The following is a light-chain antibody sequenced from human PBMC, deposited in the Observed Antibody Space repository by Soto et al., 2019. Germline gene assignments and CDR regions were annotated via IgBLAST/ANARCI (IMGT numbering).Light chain of an antibody. CDR3: ETWDSNTRL. J-gene: IGLJ2*01. Sequence: QSVLTQSSSASASLGSSVKLTCTLSSGHSSYIIAWHQQQPGKAPRYLMKLEGTGSYNKGSGVPDRFSGPSSGADRYLTISNLQSDDEADYYCETWDSNTRLFGGGTKLTVL. CDR2: LEGTGSY. V-gene: IGLV4-60*03. CDR1: SGHSSYI.